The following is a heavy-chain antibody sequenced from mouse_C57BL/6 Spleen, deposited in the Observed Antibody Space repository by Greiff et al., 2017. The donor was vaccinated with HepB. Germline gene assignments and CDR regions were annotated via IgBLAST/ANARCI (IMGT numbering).Heavy chain of an antibody. CDR1: GYTFTSYW. V-gene: IGHV1-69*01. CDR3: ARWQIYYGSSYHWYFDV. J-gene: IGHJ1*03. CDR2: IDPSDSYT. D-gene: IGHD1-1*01. Sequence: QVQLQQPGAELVMPGASVKLSCKASGYTFTSYWMHWVKQRPGQGLEWIGEIDPSDSYTNYNQKFKGKSTLTVDKSSSTAYMQLSSLTSEDSAVYYCARWQIYYGSSYHWYFDVWGTGTTVTVAS.